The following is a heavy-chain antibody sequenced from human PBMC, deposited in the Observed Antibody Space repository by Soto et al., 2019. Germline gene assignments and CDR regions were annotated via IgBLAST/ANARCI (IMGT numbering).Heavy chain of an antibody. CDR3: AREYTYGSNFFDC. J-gene: IGHJ4*02. CDR2: ISPSGST. Sequence: QVQLQESGPGLVKPSQTLSLTCTVSGGSISSAAYYWSWIRQHPGKGLEWIGYISPSGSTSYNPSLTRRVIISVDPSKIPFSLSLTSVTAADTAVYYCAREYTYGSNFFDCWGQGALVTVSS. CDR1: GGSISSAAYY. V-gene: IGHV4-31*03. D-gene: IGHD2-2*02.